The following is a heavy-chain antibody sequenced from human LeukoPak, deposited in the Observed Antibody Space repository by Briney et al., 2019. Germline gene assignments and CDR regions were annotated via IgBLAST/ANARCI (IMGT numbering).Heavy chain of an antibody. CDR1: GGSISSYY. V-gene: IGHV4-59*08. CDR3: ARLGYCTNGVCHAYYFDY. J-gene: IGHJ4*02. CDR2: IYYSGST. Sequence: SETLSLTCTVSGGSISSYYWSWIRQPPGKGLEWIGYIYYSGSTNYNPSLKSRVTISVDTSKSQFSLKLSSVTAADTAVYYCARLGYCTNGVCHAYYFDYWGQGTLVTVSS. D-gene: IGHD2-8*01.